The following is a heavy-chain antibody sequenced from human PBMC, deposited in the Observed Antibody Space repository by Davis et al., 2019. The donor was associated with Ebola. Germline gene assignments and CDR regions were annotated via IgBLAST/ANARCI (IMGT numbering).Heavy chain of an antibody. Sequence: GESLKISCKGSGYSFTSYWIGWVRQMPGKGLEWMGIIYPGDSDTRYSPSFQGQVTISADKSISTAYLQWSSLKASDTAMYYCARHRVPDRGILIARPYYGMDVWGQGTTVTVSS. V-gene: IGHV5-51*01. CDR2: IYPGDSDT. CDR1: GYSFTSYW. D-gene: IGHD3-10*01. J-gene: IGHJ6*02. CDR3: ARHRVPDRGILIARPYYGMDV.